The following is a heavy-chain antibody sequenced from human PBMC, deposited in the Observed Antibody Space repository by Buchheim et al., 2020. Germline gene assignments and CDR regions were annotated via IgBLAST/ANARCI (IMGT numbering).Heavy chain of an antibody. CDR1: GFTFSSYS. J-gene: IGHJ4*02. CDR3: ARDLAWHTMVFDY. CDR2: IGSSSSYI. V-gene: IGHV3-21*01. Sequence: EVQLVESGGGLVKPGGSLRLSCAASGFTFSSYSMNWVRQAPGKGLEWVSSIGSSSSYIYYADSVKGRFTISRDSVKNSLYLQMNSLRAEDTAVYYCARDLAWHTMVFDYWGQGTL. D-gene: IGHD4-23*01.